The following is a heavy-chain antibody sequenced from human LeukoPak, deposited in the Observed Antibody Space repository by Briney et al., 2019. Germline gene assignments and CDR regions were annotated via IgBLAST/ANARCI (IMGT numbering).Heavy chain of an antibody. V-gene: IGHV1-8*03. CDR2: MNPNSGNT. J-gene: IGHJ6*02. D-gene: IGHD6-13*01. CDR1: GYTFTSYD. Sequence: ASVKVSCKASGYTFTSYDINWVRQATGQGLEWMGWMNPNSGNTGYAQKFQGRVTITRNTSISTAYMELSSLRSEDTAVYYCASPLNSSSWYYYYYGMDVWGQGTTVTVSS. CDR3: ASPLNSSSWYYYYYGMDV.